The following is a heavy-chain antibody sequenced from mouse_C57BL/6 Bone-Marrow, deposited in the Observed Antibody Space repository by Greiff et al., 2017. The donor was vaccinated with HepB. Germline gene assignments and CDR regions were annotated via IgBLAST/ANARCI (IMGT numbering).Heavy chain of an antibody. CDR1: GYAFSSYW. CDR3: ARRWPYAMDY. V-gene: IGHV1-80*01. D-gene: IGHD2-3*01. J-gene: IGHJ4*01. CDR2: IYPGDGDP. Sequence: VKLQESGAELVKPGASVKISCKASGYAFSSYWMNWVKQRPGKGLEWIGQIYPGDGDPNYNGKFKGKATLTADKSSSTAYMQLSSLTSEDSAVYFCARRWPYAMDYWGQGTSVTVSS.